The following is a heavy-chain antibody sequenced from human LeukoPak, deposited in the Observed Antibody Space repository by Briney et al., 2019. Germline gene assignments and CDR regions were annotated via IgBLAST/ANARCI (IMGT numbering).Heavy chain of an antibody. J-gene: IGHJ4*02. CDR1: GFTVSSDS. CDR3: ARRAGAYSHPYDY. V-gene: IGHV3-53*01. D-gene: IGHD4/OR15-4a*01. Sequence: GGSLRLSCTVSGFTVSSDSMSWVRQAPGKGLEWVSFIYSGGSTHYSDSVKGRFTISRDNSKSTLYLQMNSLRAEDTAVYYCARRAGAYSHPYDYWGQGTLVTVSS. CDR2: IYSGGST.